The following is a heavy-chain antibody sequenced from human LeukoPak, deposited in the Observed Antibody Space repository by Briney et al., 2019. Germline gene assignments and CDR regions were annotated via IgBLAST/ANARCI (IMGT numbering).Heavy chain of an antibody. CDR3: AREVYCSGCGGSFDY. D-gene: IGHD6-19*01. J-gene: IGHJ4*02. CDR2: MNPNSGNT. V-gene: IGHV1-8*03. Sequence: PLASVKVSCKTSGYTFTSYDINWVRQATGQGLEWMGWMNPNSGNTGYAQKFQGRVTITMNTSISTAYMELSSLKSEDTAVYYCAREVYCSGCGGSFDYWGQGTLVTVSS. CDR1: GYTFTSYD.